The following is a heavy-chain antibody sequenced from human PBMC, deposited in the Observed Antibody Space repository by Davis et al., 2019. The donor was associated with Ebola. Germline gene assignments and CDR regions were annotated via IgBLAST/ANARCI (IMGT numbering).Heavy chain of an antibody. CDR2: ISSSSSTI. V-gene: IGHV3-48*01. CDR1: GFTFSSYS. Sequence: GESLKISCAASGFTFSSYSMNWVRQAPGKGLEWVSYISSSSSTIYYADSVQGRFSISRDNSRNTLSLQMNALRVEDTAVYYCAKWSGKNHYWLDYWGQGTVVSVSS. CDR3: AKWSGKNHYWLDY. J-gene: IGHJ4*02. D-gene: IGHD3-3*01.